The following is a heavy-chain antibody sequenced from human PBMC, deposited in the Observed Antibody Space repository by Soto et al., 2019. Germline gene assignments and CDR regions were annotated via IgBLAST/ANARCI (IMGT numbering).Heavy chain of an antibody. V-gene: IGHV3-33*01. J-gene: IGHJ6*02. CDR2: IWYDGSNK. CDR1: GFTFSSYG. D-gene: IGHD2-2*01. Sequence: QVQLVESGGGVVQPGRSLRLSCAASGFTFSSYGMHWVRQAPGKGLEWVAVIWYDGSNKYSADSVKGRFTISRDNSKNTLYLQMNSRRAEDTAVYYCARDATDIVVVPAAENYYYYGMDVWGQGTTVTVCS. CDR3: ARDATDIVVVPAAENYYYYGMDV.